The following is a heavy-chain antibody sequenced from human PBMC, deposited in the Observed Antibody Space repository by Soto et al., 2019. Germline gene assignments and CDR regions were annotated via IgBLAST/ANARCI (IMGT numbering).Heavy chain of an antibody. CDR1: GFTFSSYG. CDR2: ISYDGSNK. CDR3: AKGVPAATYYYYYYGMDV. V-gene: IGHV3-30*18. Sequence: VGSLRLSCAASGFTFSSYGMHWVRQAPGKGLEWVAVISYDGSNKYYADSVKGRFTISRDNSKNTLYLQMNSLRAEGTAVYYCAKGVPAATYYYYYYGMDVWGQGTTVTVSS. J-gene: IGHJ6*02. D-gene: IGHD2-2*01.